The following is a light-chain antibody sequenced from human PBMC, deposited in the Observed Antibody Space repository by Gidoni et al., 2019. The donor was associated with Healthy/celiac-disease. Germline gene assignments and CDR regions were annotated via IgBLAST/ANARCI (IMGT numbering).Light chain of an antibody. CDR2: DAS. J-gene: IGKJ2*01. CDR1: QSISSW. CDR3: QQYRMYT. V-gene: IGKV1-5*01. Sequence: DIQMTQSPSTLSASVGDRVTITCRASQSISSWLAWYQQKPGKAPKLLIYDASSLESGVPSRFSGSGYGTEFTLTISSLQPDDFATYYCQQYRMYTFGQGTKLEIK.